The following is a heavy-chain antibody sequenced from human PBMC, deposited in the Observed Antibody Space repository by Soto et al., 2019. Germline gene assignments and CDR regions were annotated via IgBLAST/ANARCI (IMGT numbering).Heavy chain of an antibody. Sequence: SETLSLTCAVYNGSFSVYYWTWIRQPPGKGLEWIGEINHSGSTNYNPSLKSRGTISVDTSKNQFSLKLSSVTAEDTAVYYCPRDSPLRGVCDIWAEGTMVT. V-gene: IGHV4-34*01. CDR1: NGSFSVYY. CDR2: INHSGST. CDR3: PRDSPLRGVCDI. D-gene: IGHD3-16*01. J-gene: IGHJ3*02.